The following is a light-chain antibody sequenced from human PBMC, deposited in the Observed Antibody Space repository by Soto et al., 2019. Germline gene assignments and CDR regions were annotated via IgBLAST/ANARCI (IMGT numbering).Light chain of an antibody. CDR2: GAS. Sequence: DIQMTQSPSILSASVGDRVTITCRASQGVGRYLAWYQQRPERAPNLLIYGASNLHSGYPSRFSGSGSGTDFALTVRSLQPEDFATYYCQQGNIVSLTFGGGTKIDIK. CDR1: QGVGRY. J-gene: IGKJ4*01. V-gene: IGKV1-12*01. CDR3: QQGNIVSLT.